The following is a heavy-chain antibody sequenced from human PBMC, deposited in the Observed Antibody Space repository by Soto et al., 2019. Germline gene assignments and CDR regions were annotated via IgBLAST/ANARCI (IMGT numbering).Heavy chain of an antibody. CDR2: ISGSGGST. CDR1: GCTFSSYA. V-gene: IGHV3-23*01. D-gene: IGHD2-15*01. Sequence: GGSLILSCAASGCTFSSYAMSWVRPAPGKGLEWVSAISGSGGSTYYADSVKGRFTISRDNSKNTLYLQMNSLRAEDTAVYYCAKDTVVTVDYWGQGTLVTVS. CDR3: AKDTVVTVDY. J-gene: IGHJ4*02.